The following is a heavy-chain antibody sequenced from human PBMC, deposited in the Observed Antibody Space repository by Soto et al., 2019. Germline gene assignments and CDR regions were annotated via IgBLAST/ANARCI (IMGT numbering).Heavy chain of an antibody. J-gene: IGHJ1*01. Sequence: GESLKISCKASGYSFTNYWITWMRQTPGKGLECMGMIDPSDSYSNYSPSFQGHVTMSVDKSISSAYLQFSSLKASDTAMYYCAIHRDILSGHYVADNWGQGIHVTVSS. CDR3: AIHRDILSGHYVADN. D-gene: IGHD3-9*01. CDR2: IDPSDSYS. CDR1: GYSFTNYW. V-gene: IGHV5-10-1*01.